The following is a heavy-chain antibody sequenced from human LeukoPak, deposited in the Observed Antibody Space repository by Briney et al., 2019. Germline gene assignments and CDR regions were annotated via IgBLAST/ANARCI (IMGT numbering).Heavy chain of an antibody. CDR3: ARYLGNYYYYGMDV. CDR1: GFTLSSYW. V-gene: IGHV3-74*01. Sequence: GGSLILSCAASGFTLSSYWMHWVRQAPGKGLVWVSRINSDGSSTSYADSVKGRLTISRDNAKNTLYLQMNSLRAEDTAVYYCARYLGNYYYYGMDVWGQGTTVTVSS. J-gene: IGHJ6*02. D-gene: IGHD6-13*01. CDR2: INSDGSST.